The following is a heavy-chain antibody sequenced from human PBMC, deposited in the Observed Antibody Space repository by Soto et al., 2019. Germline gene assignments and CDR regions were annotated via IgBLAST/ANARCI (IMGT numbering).Heavy chain of an antibody. Sequence: GGSLRLSCAASGFTFSSYGMHWVRQAPGKGLEWVAVIWYDGSNKYYADSVKGRFTISRDNSKNTLYLQMNSLRAEDTAVYYCAREGARYYDSSGHYEHSPPPFDYWGQGTLVTVSS. CDR1: GFTFSSYG. J-gene: IGHJ4*02. CDR2: IWYDGSNK. V-gene: IGHV3-33*01. CDR3: AREGARYYDSSGHYEHSPPPFDY. D-gene: IGHD3-22*01.